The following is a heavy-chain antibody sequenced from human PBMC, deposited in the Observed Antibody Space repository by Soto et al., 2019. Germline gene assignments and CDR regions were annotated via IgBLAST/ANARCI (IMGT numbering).Heavy chain of an antibody. CDR3: ARDGSSGPSNWFGP. V-gene: IGHV4-31*03. CDR2: IYYSGPT. Sequence: ASETLSLTCTVSPGSISSGAFYWSWIRQRQGKGLEWIGYIYYSGPTYYTPSLKSRLTVSLDTSRNKFSLMLTSLTAADTAVYFRARDGSSGPSNWFGPCERRTRVTVSS. J-gene: IGHJ5*02. CDR1: PGSISSGAFY. D-gene: IGHD6-6*01.